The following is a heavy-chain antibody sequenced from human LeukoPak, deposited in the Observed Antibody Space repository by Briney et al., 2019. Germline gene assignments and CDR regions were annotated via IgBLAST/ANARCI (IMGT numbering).Heavy chain of an antibody. Sequence: PGGSLRLSCAASGFTFSSYWMHWVRQAPGKGLVWASRINADGSSTSYADSVKGRFTISRDNAKNTLYLQMNSLRAEDTAVYYCARARASRDGYNLDYWGQGTLVTVSS. CDR1: GFTFSSYW. J-gene: IGHJ4*02. D-gene: IGHD5-24*01. V-gene: IGHV3-74*01. CDR3: ARARASRDGYNLDY. CDR2: INADGSST.